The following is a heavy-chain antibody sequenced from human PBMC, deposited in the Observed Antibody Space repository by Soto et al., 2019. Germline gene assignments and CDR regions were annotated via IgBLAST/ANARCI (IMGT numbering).Heavy chain of an antibody. CDR2: INPSGGST. CDR1: GYTFTSYY. Sequence: ASVKVSCKASGYTFTSYYMHWVRQAPGQGLEWMGIINPSGGSTSYAQKFQGRVTMTRDTSTSTVYMELSSLRSEDTAVYYCATVRHHYYMDVWGKGTTVTVSS. J-gene: IGHJ6*03. CDR3: ATVRHHYYMDV. V-gene: IGHV1-46*03. D-gene: IGHD4-17*01.